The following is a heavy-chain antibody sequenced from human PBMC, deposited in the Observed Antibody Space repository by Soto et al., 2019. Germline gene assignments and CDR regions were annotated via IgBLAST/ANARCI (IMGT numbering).Heavy chain of an antibody. Sequence: SXRXSCADSGVTFSXYSMNLILQAPGKGLEWASSISSSSSYIYYADSVKGRFTISRDNDNNSLYLQMNSMRAEDTAVYYCAREVAVAGLFDYWGQGTLVTVSS. V-gene: IGHV3-21*01. CDR2: ISSSSSYI. CDR3: AREVAVAGLFDY. D-gene: IGHD6-19*01. CDR1: GVTFSXYS. J-gene: IGHJ4*02.